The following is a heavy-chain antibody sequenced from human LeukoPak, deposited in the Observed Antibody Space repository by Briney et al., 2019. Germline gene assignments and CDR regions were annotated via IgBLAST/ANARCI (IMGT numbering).Heavy chain of an antibody. V-gene: IGHV3-23*01. CDR2: ITSRGEST. J-gene: IGHJ4*02. CDR1: EFTFSTYD. CDR3: SGPYDSSGYYSEGGHDY. D-gene: IGHD3-22*01. Sequence: GGSLRLSCAASEFTFSTYDMGWVRQAPGKGLEWVSAITSRGESTEYTDSVKGRFTISRDNSKNTLYLQMNSLRAEDTAVYYCSGPYDSSGYYSEGGHDYWGQGTLVTVSS.